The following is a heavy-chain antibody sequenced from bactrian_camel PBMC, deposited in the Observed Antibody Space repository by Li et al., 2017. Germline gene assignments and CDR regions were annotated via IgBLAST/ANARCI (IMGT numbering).Heavy chain of an antibody. CDR3: AAGSSRGVPFRERGYPY. CDR2: IYSYASNT. CDR1: GFTSSTHW. V-gene: IGHV3-2*01. J-gene: IGHJ4*01. Sequence: VQLVESGGNLVQPGGSLRLSCEASGFTSSTHWVDWIRQAPGKGLEWVSSIYSYASNTYYADSVKGRFTISEEMDQDKERSGKNMMFMQMDSLTPEDTAMYYCAAGSSRGVPFRERGYPYWGQGTQVTVS. D-gene: IGHD5*01.